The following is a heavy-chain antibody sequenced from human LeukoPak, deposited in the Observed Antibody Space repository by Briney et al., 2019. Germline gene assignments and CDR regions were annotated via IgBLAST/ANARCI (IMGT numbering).Heavy chain of an antibody. Sequence: GGSLRLSCAASGFTLSNYAMHWVRQPAGEGLEWVSALGTAGDTFYPGSVKGRFTISRDNAKKSLFLQMNGLRAEDTAVYYCARQNTPHGNFDYWGQGTLVTISS. CDR3: ARQNTPHGNFDY. J-gene: IGHJ4*02. CDR2: LGTAGDT. CDR1: GFTLSNYA. V-gene: IGHV3-13*01. D-gene: IGHD5-24*01.